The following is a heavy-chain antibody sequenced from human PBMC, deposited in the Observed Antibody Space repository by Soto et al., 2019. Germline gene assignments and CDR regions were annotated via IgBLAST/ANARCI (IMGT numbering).Heavy chain of an antibody. CDR1: GYTFTSYG. Sequence: QVQLVQSGAEVKKPGASVKVSCKASGYTFTSYGISWVRQAPGQGLEWMGWISAYNGNTNYAQKLQGRVTMTTDTSTSTADMELSSVRSDATAVYYCARFFQGEQWLGSHYYYYGMDDWGQETTVSVSS. J-gene: IGHJ6*02. CDR2: ISAYNGNT. V-gene: IGHV1-18*01. CDR3: ARFFQGEQWLGSHYYYYGMDD. D-gene: IGHD6-19*01.